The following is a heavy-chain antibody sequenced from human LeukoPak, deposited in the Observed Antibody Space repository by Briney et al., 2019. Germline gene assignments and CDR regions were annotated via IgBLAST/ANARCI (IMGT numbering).Heavy chain of an antibody. V-gene: IGHV3-21*04. Sequence: GGSLRLSCAASGFTFSSYSMNWVRQAPGKGLEWVSSISSSSSYIYYADSVKGRFTISRDNAKNSLYLQMNSLRAEDTAVYYCVKTGPGSGTYYGMDVWGQGTTVTVSS. CDR3: VKTGPGSGTYYGMDV. D-gene: IGHD3-10*01. CDR2: ISSSSSYI. J-gene: IGHJ6*02. CDR1: GFTFSSYS.